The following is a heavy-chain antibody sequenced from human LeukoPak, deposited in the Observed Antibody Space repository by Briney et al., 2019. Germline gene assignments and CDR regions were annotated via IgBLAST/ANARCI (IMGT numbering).Heavy chain of an antibody. CDR3: AREGLRLGELSFGY. V-gene: IGHV1-46*01. J-gene: IGHJ4*02. CDR2: INPSGGST. CDR1: GYTFTSYY. Sequence: ASVKVSCTASGYTFTSYYMHWVRQAPGQGLEWMRIINPSGGSTSYAQKFQGRVTMTRDTSTSTVYMELSSPRSEDTAVYYCAREGLRLGELSFGYWGQGTLVTVSS. D-gene: IGHD3-16*02.